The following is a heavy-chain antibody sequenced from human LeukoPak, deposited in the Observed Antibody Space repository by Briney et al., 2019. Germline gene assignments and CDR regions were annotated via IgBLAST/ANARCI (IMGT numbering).Heavy chain of an antibody. Sequence: PGRSLRLSCAASGFTFSSYGMHWVRQAPGKGLKWVAVISYDGSNKYYADSVKGRFTISRDNSKNTLYLQMNSLRAEDTAVYYCAKEGVEMATTFFDYWGQGTLVAVSS. CDR1: GFTFSSYG. J-gene: IGHJ4*02. V-gene: IGHV3-30*18. CDR3: AKEGVEMATTFFDY. CDR2: ISYDGSNK. D-gene: IGHD5-24*01.